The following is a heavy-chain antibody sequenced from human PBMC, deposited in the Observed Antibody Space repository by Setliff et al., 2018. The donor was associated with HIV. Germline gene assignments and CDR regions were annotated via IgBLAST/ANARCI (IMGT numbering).Heavy chain of an antibody. CDR2: MNPNTGVS. V-gene: IGHV1-8*01. CDR1: GHTFTNVD. CDR3: ARGEYSYGYRFDY. J-gene: IGHJ4*02. D-gene: IGHD5-18*01. Sequence: GASVKVSCKASGHTFTNVDIHWLRRATGQGLEWMGWMNPNTGVSGYALKFQARVTMTRDTSISTAYMELSSLTSEDTAVYCCARGEYSYGYRFDYWGQGTLVTV.